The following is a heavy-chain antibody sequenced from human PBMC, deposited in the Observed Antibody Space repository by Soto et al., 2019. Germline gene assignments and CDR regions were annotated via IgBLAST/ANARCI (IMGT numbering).Heavy chain of an antibody. CDR3: ARSDNRNSLYGVDV. Sequence: SETLSLTCTVSGGSISNPSYYWGWVRQPPGKGLEWIGDIFYTGRTYYSPSLKSRVTISVDTSKEQFSLNLTSVTAADTAVYYCARSDNRNSLYGVDVWGQGTAVTVSS. V-gene: IGHV4-39*01. CDR1: GGSISNPSYY. CDR2: IFYTGRT. D-gene: IGHD1-7*01. J-gene: IGHJ6*02.